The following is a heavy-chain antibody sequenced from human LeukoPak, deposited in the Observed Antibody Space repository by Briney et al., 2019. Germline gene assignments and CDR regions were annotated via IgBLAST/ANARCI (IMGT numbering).Heavy chain of an antibody. CDR2: INPNSGGT. Sequence: ASVKVSCKASGYTFIGYYMHWVRQAPGQGLEWMGWINPNSGGTNYAQKFQGRVTMTRDTSISTAYMELSRLRSDDTAVYYCARLYCSSTSCHLEGYYYYGMDVWGQGTTVTVSS. D-gene: IGHD2-2*01. CDR1: GYTFIGYY. V-gene: IGHV1-2*02. J-gene: IGHJ6*02. CDR3: ARLYCSSTSCHLEGYYYYGMDV.